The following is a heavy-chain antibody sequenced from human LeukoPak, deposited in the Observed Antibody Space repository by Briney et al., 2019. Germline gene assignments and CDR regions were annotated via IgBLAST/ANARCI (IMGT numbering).Heavy chain of an antibody. CDR3: ARDRGYCSGGSCFQGYYYYGMDV. V-gene: IGHV4-59*01. J-gene: IGHJ6*02. CDR2: IYTSGST. Sequence: SETLSLTCTVSGGSISSYYWSWIRQPPGKGLEWIGYIYTSGSTNYNPSLKSRVTISVDTSKNQFSLKLSSVTAADTAVYYCARDRGYCSGGSCFQGYYYYGMDVWGQGTTVTVSS. CDR1: GGSISSYY. D-gene: IGHD2-15*01.